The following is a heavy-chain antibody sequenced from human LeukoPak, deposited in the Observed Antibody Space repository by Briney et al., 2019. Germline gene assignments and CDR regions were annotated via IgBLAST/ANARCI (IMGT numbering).Heavy chain of an antibody. CDR2: IIPILGIA. J-gene: IGHJ4*02. D-gene: IGHD3-9*01. CDR1: GGTFSSYA. CDR3: ARDRSGYYDILNPLDY. V-gene: IGHV1-69*04. Sequence: ASVKVSCKASGGTFSSYAISWVRQAPGQGLEWMGRIIPILGIANYAQKFQGGVTITADKSTSTAYMELSSLRSEDTAVYYRARDRSGYYDILNPLDYWGQGTLVTVSS.